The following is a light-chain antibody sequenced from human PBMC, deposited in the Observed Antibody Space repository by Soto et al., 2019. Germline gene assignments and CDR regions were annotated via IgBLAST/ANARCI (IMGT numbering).Light chain of an antibody. CDR1: SSNIGAGYD. Sequence: QSVLTQPPSVSGAPGQRVTISCTGSSSNIGAGYDVHWYQQLPGTAPKLLIYGNTNRPSGVPDRFSGSRSGTSASLAITGLQAEDDGDYYCQSCDSSLSGSSVFGTGTKLTVL. CDR3: QSCDSSLSGSSV. J-gene: IGLJ1*01. V-gene: IGLV1-40*01. CDR2: GNT.